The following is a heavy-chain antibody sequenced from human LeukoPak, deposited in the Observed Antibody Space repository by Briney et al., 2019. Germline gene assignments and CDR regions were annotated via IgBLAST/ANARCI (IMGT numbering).Heavy chain of an antibody. J-gene: IGHJ4*02. CDR2: IYYSGST. V-gene: IGHV4-31*03. Sequence: PSQTLSLTCTVSGGSITSGGYYWSWIRQHPGKGLEWIGYIYYSGSTYYNPSLKSRVTISVDTSKNQFSLKLSSVSAADTAVYYCARKMVRGVTSFDYWGQGTLVTVSS. CDR1: GGSITSGGYY. D-gene: IGHD3-10*01. CDR3: ARKMVRGVTSFDY.